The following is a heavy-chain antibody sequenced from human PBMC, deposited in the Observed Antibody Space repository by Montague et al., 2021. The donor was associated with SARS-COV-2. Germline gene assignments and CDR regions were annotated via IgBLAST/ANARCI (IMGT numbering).Heavy chain of an antibody. CDR3: ARCSFDGGFSVYEVCYFDY. J-gene: IGHJ4*02. V-gene: IGHV4-34*01. CDR2: INHSGST. D-gene: IGHD5/OR15-5a*01. CDR1: GESVSGYY. Sequence: SETLSLTCAVYGESVSGYYWSWICKPPGKGLEWIGEINHSGSTDYNSSLKSRVTISVHTSRNQFSLALSPVTAADTAVYYCARCSFDGGFSVYEVCYFDYWGQGTLVTVSS.